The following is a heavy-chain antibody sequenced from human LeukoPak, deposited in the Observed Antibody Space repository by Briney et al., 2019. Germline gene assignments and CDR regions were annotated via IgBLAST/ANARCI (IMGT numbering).Heavy chain of an antibody. V-gene: IGHV1-2*02. D-gene: IGHD3-10*01. CDR2: INPNSGGT. J-gene: IGHJ4*02. Sequence: ASVKVSCKASGYTFTGYYMHWVRQAPGQGLEWMGWINPNSGGTNYAQKFQGRVTMTRDTSICTAYMELSRLRSDDTAVYYCARDLRASSWYYYGSGSYYRDYWGQGTLVTVSS. CDR1: GYTFTGYY. CDR3: ARDLRASSWYYYGSGSYYRDY.